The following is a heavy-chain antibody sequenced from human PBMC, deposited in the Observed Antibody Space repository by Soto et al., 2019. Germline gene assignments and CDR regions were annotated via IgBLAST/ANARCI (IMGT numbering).Heavy chain of an antibody. V-gene: IGHV3-53*01. CDR3: AGVYGDFAFDAFDI. CDR1: GFTVNRNY. D-gene: IGHD4-17*01. J-gene: IGHJ3*02. CDR2: IYSAGTT. Sequence: EVQLVESGGGLIQPGGSLRLSCAASGFTVNRNYLSWVRQAPGKGLEWVSFIYSAGTTSYADSVKGRFTISRDNSKSTLYLQMNSLRAEDTAVYYCAGVYGDFAFDAFDIWGQGTMVTVSS.